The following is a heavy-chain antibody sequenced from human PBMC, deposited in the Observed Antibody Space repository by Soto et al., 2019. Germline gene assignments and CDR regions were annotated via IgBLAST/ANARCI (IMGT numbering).Heavy chain of an antibody. CDR2: INPDNGNT. D-gene: IGHD2-15*01. CDR1: GCTLTRYT. J-gene: IGHJ5*02. Sequence: AVKVSCKASGCTLTRYTMNWVRQAPGQRLEWMGWINPDNGNTKSSQKFQDRVIITRDTSASTAYMDLSSLRSEDTAVYYCARGIATGQLDPWGQGTLVTVSS. CDR3: ARGIATGQLDP. V-gene: IGHV1-3*01.